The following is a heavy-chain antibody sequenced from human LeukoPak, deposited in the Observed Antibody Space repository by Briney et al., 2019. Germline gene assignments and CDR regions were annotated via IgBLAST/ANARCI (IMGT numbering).Heavy chain of an antibody. CDR3: ERGSQWLVGYMDV. V-gene: IGHV1-18*01. CDR2: ISAYSGNT. CDR1: GYTFTSYG. D-gene: IGHD6-19*01. Sequence: ASVKVSCKASGYTFTSYGISWVRQVPGQGLEWMGCISAYSGNTNYAQKLQGRFTLTTDTSTITAYMQLSSLRSDDTAVYYCERGSQWLVGYMDVWGTGTTVTVSS. J-gene: IGHJ6*03.